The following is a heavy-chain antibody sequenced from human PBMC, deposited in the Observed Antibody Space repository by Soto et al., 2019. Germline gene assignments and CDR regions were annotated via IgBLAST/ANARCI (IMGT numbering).Heavy chain of an antibody. V-gene: IGHV4-30-4*01. CDR1: GVSITSGSYY. Sequence: HVQLQESGPGPVTPSQTLSLSCTVSGVSITSGSYYWTWVRQSPGKGLEWFGYRYYSGNTYYNPSLNSRATISVDTSKNQFFLKLTSVTAADTAVYYCARGGYDTSGQTFIGWGPDCWGQGTLVTVSS. CDR3: ARGGYDTSGQTFIGWGPDC. J-gene: IGHJ4*02. CDR2: RYYSGNT. D-gene: IGHD3-22*01.